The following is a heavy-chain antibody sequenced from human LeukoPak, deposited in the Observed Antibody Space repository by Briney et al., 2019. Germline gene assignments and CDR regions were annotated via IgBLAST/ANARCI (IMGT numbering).Heavy chain of an antibody. V-gene: IGHV3-7*01. Sequence: QPGGSLRLSRAASGFTFSHYYMSWVRQAPGKGLEWVANIKQDGSEQFYLDSAKGRFTISRDNARNALYLQMHSLRAEDTAVYYCARAPRVDYMDVWGKGTTVTVSS. CDR2: IKQDGSEQ. D-gene: IGHD2-15*01. J-gene: IGHJ6*03. CDR1: GFTFSHYY. CDR3: ARAPRVDYMDV.